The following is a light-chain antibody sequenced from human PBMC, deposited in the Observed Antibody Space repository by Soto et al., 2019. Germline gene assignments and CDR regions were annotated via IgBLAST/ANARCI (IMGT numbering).Light chain of an antibody. J-gene: IGLJ1*01. CDR2: EVT. CDR1: SSDIGGYNY. V-gene: IGLV2-14*01. Sequence: QSVLTQPASVSGSPGQSITVSCTGTSSDIGGYNYVSWYQQHPGKAPKRMVYEVTNRPSGVSDRFSGSKSGNTASLTISGLQADDEGYYYCSSYTSRSTLYVFGTGTKLTVL. CDR3: SSYTSRSTLYV.